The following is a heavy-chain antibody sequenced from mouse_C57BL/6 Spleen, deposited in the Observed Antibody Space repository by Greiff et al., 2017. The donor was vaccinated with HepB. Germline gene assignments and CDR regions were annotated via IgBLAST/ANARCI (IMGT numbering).Heavy chain of an antibody. Sequence: GGGLVQPKGSLKLSCAASGFTFNTYAMHWVRQAPGKGLEWVARIRSKSSNYATYYADSVKDRFTISRDDSQSMLYLQMNNLKTEDTAMYYCVREGGIYYGNARYAMDYWGQGTSVTVSS. V-gene: IGHV10-3*01. CDR1: GFTFNTYA. CDR2: IRSKSSNYAT. CDR3: VREGGIYYGNARYAMDY. D-gene: IGHD2-1*01. J-gene: IGHJ4*01.